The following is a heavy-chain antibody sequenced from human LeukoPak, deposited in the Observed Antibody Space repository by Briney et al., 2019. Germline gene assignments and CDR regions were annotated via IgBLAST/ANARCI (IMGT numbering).Heavy chain of an antibody. CDR3: ARSRGSGWYDY. V-gene: IGHV5-10-1*01. D-gene: IGHD6-19*01. J-gene: IGHJ4*02. CDR2: IDPSDSYT. Sequence: GESLKISCRGSGYIFTTYWITWVRQMPGKGLEWMGRIDPSDSYTNYSPSFQGHVTISADKSNITAYLQWSSLKASDTAMYYCARSRGSGWYDYWGQGTLVAVSS. CDR1: GYIFTTYW.